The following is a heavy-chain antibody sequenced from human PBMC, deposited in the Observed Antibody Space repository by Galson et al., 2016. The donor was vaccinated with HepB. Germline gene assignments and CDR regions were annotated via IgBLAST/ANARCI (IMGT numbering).Heavy chain of an antibody. J-gene: IGHJ6*04. CDR3: ARGKSRLTMTWNYGLDV. D-gene: IGHD4/OR15-4a*01. CDR2: IETAGDT. V-gene: IGHV3-13*01. Sequence: SLRLSCAASGFTFSIHDMHWVRQAPGKGLEWVSAIETAGDTYYPDSVKGRFTISRENAKNSLYLQMNSLRAGDTAVYYCARGKSRLTMTWNYGLDVWGKGTPASVSS. CDR1: GFTFSIHD.